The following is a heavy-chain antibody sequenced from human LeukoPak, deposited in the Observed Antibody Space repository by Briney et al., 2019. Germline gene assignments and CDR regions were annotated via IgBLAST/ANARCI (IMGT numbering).Heavy chain of an antibody. CDR2: IIPVLGIG. CDR1: GGTFSSYG. CDR3: ARQVGSYNSYHMDV. D-gene: IGHD5-24*01. V-gene: IGHV1-69*04. J-gene: IGHJ6*02. Sequence: SVKVSCKASGGTFSSYGISWVRQAPGQGLEWMGRIIPVLGIGNYAQKFQGRVTITADKSTSTAYMEVSGLRSEDTAVYYCARQVGSYNSYHMDVWGQGTTVTVSS.